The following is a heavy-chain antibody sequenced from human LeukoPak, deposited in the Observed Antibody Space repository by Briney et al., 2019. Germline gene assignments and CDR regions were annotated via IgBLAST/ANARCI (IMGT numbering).Heavy chain of an antibody. J-gene: IGHJ4*02. V-gene: IGHV1-2*02. Sequence: ASVKVSCKASGYTFTGYYMHWVRQAPGQGLEWMGWIKPNSGGTNYAQKFQGRVTMTRDTSISTAYMELSRLRSDDTAVYYCASPPLGYCSSTSCYSGWYFDYWGQGTLVTVSS. CDR1: GYTFTGYY. D-gene: IGHD2-2*01. CDR2: IKPNSGGT. CDR3: ASPPLGYCSSTSCYSGWYFDY.